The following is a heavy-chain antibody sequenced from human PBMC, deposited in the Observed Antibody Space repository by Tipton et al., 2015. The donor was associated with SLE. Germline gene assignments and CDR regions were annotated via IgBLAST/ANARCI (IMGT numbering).Heavy chain of an antibody. J-gene: IGHJ4*02. CDR2: AYHSGST. V-gene: IGHV4-38-2*01. CDR3: VRINSGASRLFDY. CDR1: GYFISSGYY. D-gene: IGHD1-26*01. Sequence: TLSFTCAVSGYFISSGYYWGWIRQPPGKGLEWIGIAYHSGSTYYNPSLESRVTISIDTPKKQFSLRLRSVTAADTAVYYCVRINSGASRLFDYWGQGMLVAVSS.